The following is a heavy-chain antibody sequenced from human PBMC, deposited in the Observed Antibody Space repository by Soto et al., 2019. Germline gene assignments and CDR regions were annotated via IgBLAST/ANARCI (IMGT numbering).Heavy chain of an antibody. V-gene: IGHV1-69*19. J-gene: IGHJ4*02. D-gene: IGHD3-3*02. Sequence: QVQLLQSGAEVKKPGSSVKVSCKASGGTFSTHAYNWVRQAPGQGLEWVGGIFPIFGTSNYAQKFQGRVTSTADESTSTVYMELSSLRSEDTAVYYCARDSDFRIGNISHLDCWGQVNLGTVSS. CDR2: IFPIFGTS. CDR1: GGTFSTHA. CDR3: ARDSDFRIGNISHLDC.